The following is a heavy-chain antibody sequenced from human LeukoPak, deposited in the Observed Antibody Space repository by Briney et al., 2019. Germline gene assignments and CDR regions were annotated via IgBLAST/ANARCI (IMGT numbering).Heavy chain of an antibody. V-gene: IGHV3-30*18. Sequence: GGSLRLSCAASGFTFSRYGMHWVRQAPGKGLEWVAVISYDGSNKYYADSVKGRFTISRDNSKNTLYLQMNSLRAEDTAIYYCVKDLVTGSLDYWGQGTLVTVSS. CDR2: ISYDGSNK. CDR1: GFTFSRYG. J-gene: IGHJ4*02. CDR3: VKDLVTGSLDY. D-gene: IGHD3-10*01.